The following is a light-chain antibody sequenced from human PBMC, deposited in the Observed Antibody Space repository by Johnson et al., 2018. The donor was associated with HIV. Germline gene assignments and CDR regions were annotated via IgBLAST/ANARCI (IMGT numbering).Light chain of an antibody. Sequence: QPVLTQPPSVSAAPGQKVTISCSGSSSNIGNNYVSWYQQLPGTAPKLLIYENNKRPSGIPDRFSGSKSGTSATLGITGLQTGDEADYYCGTGDSSLSANFCGPGTKVTSL. CDR2: ENN. CDR1: SSNIGNNY. J-gene: IGLJ1*01. CDR3: GTGDSSLSANF. V-gene: IGLV1-51*02.